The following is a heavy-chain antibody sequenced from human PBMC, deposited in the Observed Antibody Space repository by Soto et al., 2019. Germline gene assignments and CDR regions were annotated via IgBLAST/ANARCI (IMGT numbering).Heavy chain of an antibody. J-gene: IGHJ3*02. CDR3: AKDMGYYDSSGYFLGDAFDI. CDR2: ISWNSGSI. V-gene: IGHV3-9*01. CDR1: GFTFDDYA. Sequence: GGSLRLSCASSGFTFDDYAMHLVRQAPGKGLEWVSGISWNSGSIGYADSVKGRFTISRDNAKNSLYLQMNSLRAEDTALYYCAKDMGYYDSSGYFLGDAFDIWGQGTMVTVSS. D-gene: IGHD3-22*01.